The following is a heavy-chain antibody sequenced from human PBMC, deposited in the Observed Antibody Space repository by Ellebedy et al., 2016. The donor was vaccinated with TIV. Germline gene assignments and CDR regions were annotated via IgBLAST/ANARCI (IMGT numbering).Heavy chain of an antibody. CDR3: ARCRGSGWYGDQ. CDR2: IGGGYGDT. Sequence: GESLKISCAASGFTVSSNYMSWVRQAPGKGLEWVSAIGGGYGDTYYADSVKGRFTISRDIPKNTLYLQMHSLRAEDTAVYYCARCRGSGWYGDQWGQGTLVTVSS. V-gene: IGHV3-53*01. J-gene: IGHJ4*02. CDR1: GFTVSSNY. D-gene: IGHD6-19*01.